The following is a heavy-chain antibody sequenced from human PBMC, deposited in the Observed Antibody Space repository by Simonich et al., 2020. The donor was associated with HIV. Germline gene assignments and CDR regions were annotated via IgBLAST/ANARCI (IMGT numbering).Heavy chain of an antibody. V-gene: IGHV1-2*02. Sequence: QVQLVQSGAEVKKPGASVKVSCKASGYTFTGYYMPWVRQAPGQGLEWMGWINPNRGGTNHAQKFQGRVTMTRDTSISTAYMELSRLRSDDTAVYYCARGGYFDWLSNPDYWGQGTLVTVSS. CDR3: ARGGYFDWLSNPDY. CDR2: INPNRGGT. J-gene: IGHJ4*02. CDR1: GYTFTGYY. D-gene: IGHD3-9*01.